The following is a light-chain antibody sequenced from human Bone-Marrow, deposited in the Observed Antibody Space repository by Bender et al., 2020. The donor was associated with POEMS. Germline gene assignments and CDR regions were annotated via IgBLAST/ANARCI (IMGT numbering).Light chain of an antibody. V-gene: IGLV2-23*01. CDR2: EGS. Sequence: QSALTQPASVSGSPGQSITISCNGTSSDVVTYNVVSWYQQHPGKAPNLILYEGSKRPSGVSKRFSGSKSGNTASLTISGLQAEDEADYYCCSYAGSRTWVFGGGTKLTVL. CDR1: SSDVVTYNV. CDR3: CSYAGSRTWV. J-gene: IGLJ3*02.